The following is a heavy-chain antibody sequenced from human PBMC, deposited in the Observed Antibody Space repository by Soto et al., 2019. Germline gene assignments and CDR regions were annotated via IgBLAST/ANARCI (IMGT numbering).Heavy chain of an antibody. J-gene: IGHJ4*02. CDR3: ARGLYSSSWGPFDY. CDR1: GYTFTGYY. V-gene: IGHV1-2*04. CDR2: INPNSGGT. Sequence: ASVKVSCKASGYTFTGYYMHWVRQAPGQGLEWMGWINPNSGGTNYAQKFQGWVTMTRDTSISTAYMELSRLRSDDTAVYYCARGLYSSSWGPFDYWGQGTLVTVSS. D-gene: IGHD6-13*01.